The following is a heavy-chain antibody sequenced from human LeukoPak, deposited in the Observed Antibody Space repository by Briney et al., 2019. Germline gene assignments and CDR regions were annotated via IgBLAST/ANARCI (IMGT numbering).Heavy chain of an antibody. Sequence: SETLSLTCTVSGGSISSGGYYWSWIRQPPGKGLEWIGYIYHSGSTYYNPSLKSRVTISVDRSKNQFSLKLSSVTAADTAVYYCARESIAAAGRFDYWGQGTLVTVSS. J-gene: IGHJ4*02. CDR3: ARESIAAAGRFDY. V-gene: IGHV4-30-2*01. CDR1: GGSISSGGYY. CDR2: IYHSGST. D-gene: IGHD6-13*01.